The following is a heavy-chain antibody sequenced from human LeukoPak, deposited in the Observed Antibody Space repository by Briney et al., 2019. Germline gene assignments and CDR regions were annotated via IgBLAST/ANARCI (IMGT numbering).Heavy chain of an antibody. CDR2: IYTSGST. D-gene: IGHD3-3*01. CDR3: ARQRVDDFWSGYPDAFDI. CDR1: GGSISSYY. Sequence: SETLSLTCAASGGSISSYYWSWIRQPPGKGLEWVGYIYTSGSTNYNPSLKSRVTISVNTYKNQLSQKLSSVTAAETAVYYCARQRVDDFWSGYPDAFDIWGQGTMVTVSS. V-gene: IGHV4-4*09. J-gene: IGHJ3*02.